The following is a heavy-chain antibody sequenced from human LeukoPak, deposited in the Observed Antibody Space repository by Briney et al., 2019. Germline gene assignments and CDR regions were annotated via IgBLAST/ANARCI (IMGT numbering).Heavy chain of an antibody. V-gene: IGHV4-39*01. J-gene: IGHJ3*02. D-gene: IGHD4-11*01. CDR1: GGSISSSSYY. CDR2: IYYSGST. CDR3: ASTYSNPDAFDI. Sequence: SETLSLTCTVSGGSISSSSYYWGWIRQPPGKGLEWIGSIYYSGSTYYNPSLKNRVTISVDTSKNQFSLKLSSVTAADTAVYYCASTYSNPDAFDIWGQGTMVTVSS.